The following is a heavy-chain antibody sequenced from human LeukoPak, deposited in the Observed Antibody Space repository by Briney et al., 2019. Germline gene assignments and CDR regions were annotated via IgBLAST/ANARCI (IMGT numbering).Heavy chain of an antibody. CDR1: GFTFSTYW. Sequence: GGSLRLSCAASGFTFSTYWMQWVRQAPGKGLEWVSSISTSSGYIYYADSVQGRFTISRDNAKNSLYLQMNSLRAEDTAMYYCARNRGDPSYFDYWGQGILVTVSS. D-gene: IGHD4-17*01. CDR3: ARNRGDPSYFDY. J-gene: IGHJ4*02. CDR2: ISTSSGYI. V-gene: IGHV3-21*01.